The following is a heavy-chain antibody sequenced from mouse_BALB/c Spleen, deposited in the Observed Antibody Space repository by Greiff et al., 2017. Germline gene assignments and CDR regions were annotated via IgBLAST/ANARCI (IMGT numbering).Heavy chain of an antibody. D-gene: IGHD2-4*01. V-gene: IGHV5-6-5*01. Sequence: EVKLEESGGGLVKPGGSLKLSCAASGFTFSSYAMSWVRQTPEKRLEWVASISSGGSTYYPDSVKGRFTISRDNARNILYLQMSSLRSEDTAMYYCARGGVMIKGGYWYFDVWGAGTTVTVSS. CDR3: ARGGVMIKGGYWYFDV. CDR1: GFTFSSYA. J-gene: IGHJ1*01. CDR2: ISSGGST.